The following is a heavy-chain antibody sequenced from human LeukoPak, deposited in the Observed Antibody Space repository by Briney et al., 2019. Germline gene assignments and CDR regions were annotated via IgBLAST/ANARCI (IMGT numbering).Heavy chain of an antibody. V-gene: IGHV4-59*01. J-gene: IGHJ6*03. CDR2: IYYSGST. D-gene: IGHD6-19*01. CDR1: GGSISSYY. Sequence: SGTLSLTCTVSGGSISSYYWSWIRQPPGKGLEWIGYIYYSGSTNYNPSLKSRVTISVDTSKNQFSLKLSSVTAANTAVYYCARGGWLGGYYYYYYMDVWGKGTTVTISS. CDR3: ARGGWLGGYYYYYYMDV.